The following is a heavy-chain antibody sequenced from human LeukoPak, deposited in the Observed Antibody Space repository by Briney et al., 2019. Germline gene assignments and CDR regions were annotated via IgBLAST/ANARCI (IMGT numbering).Heavy chain of an antibody. Sequence: PGGSLRLSCAASGFAFSSYWMHWVRQVPGKGLAWVSRINEAGSATSDADSVKGRFTISRDNAKNALYLQMNSLRAEDTAVYYCVRDMFGGRDHWGQGTLVTVSS. D-gene: IGHD3-10*02. CDR3: VRDMFGGRDH. J-gene: IGHJ4*02. CDR2: INEAGSAT. CDR1: GFAFSSYW. V-gene: IGHV3-74*01.